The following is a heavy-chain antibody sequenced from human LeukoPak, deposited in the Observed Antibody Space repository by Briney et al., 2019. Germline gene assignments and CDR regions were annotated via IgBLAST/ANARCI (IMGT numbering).Heavy chain of an antibody. D-gene: IGHD3-22*01. CDR1: GYTFTNYV. V-gene: IGHV1-3*01. CDR2: INVGNGDT. Sequence: GASVKVSCKASGYTFTNYVMHWVRRAPGQRLEWMGWINVGNGDTKYSQKFQGRVTITADESTSTAYMELSSLRSEDTAVYYCARGRDDSSGYYYGSYDYWGQGTLVTVSS. J-gene: IGHJ4*02. CDR3: ARGRDDSSGYYYGSYDY.